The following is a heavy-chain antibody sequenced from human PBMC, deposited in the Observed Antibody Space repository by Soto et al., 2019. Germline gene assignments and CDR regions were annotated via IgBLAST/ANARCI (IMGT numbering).Heavy chain of an antibody. J-gene: IGHJ6*02. Sequence: ASVKVSCKASGYTFTSYGISWVLQARGQRLEWIAWIVVGSGNTKYAQKFQERVTITRDMSTSTAYMELSSLRSEDTAVYYCAADRYYYDSSGYTMDGWGQGTTVTVSS. CDR1: GYTFTSYG. CDR3: AADRYYYDSSGYTMDG. V-gene: IGHV1-58*02. D-gene: IGHD3-22*01. CDR2: IVVGSGNT.